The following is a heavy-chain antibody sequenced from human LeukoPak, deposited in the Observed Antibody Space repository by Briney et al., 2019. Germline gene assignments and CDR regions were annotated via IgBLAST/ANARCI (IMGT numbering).Heavy chain of an antibody. CDR3: ARDREVVAFDI. J-gene: IGHJ3*02. V-gene: IGHV3-11*05. D-gene: IGHD2-15*01. Sequence: GGSLRLSCAASGFTFSDYYMSWIRQPPGKGLEWVSYISGSTTYTNYADSVRGRFTISRDNSKNSLYLQMNSLRAEDTAVYYCARDREVVAFDIWGQGTMVTVSA. CDR1: GFTFSDYY. CDR2: ISGSTTYT.